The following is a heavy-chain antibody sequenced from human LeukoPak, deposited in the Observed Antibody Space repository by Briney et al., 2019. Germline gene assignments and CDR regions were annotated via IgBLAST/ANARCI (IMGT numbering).Heavy chain of an antibody. J-gene: IGHJ6*03. V-gene: IGHV4-4*07. D-gene: IGHD6-19*01. Sequence: SETLSLTCTVSGGSISSYYWSWIRQPAGKGLEWIGRIYTSGSTNYNPSLKSRVTMSVDTSKNQFSLKLSSVTAADTAVYYCARDVRAVAQNYYYYYMDVWGKGTTVTVSS. CDR3: ARDVRAVAQNYYYYYMDV. CDR1: GGSISSYY. CDR2: IYTSGST.